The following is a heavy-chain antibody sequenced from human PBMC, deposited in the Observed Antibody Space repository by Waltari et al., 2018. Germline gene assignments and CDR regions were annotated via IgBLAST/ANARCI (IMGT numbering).Heavy chain of an antibody. D-gene: IGHD1-26*01. CDR1: GYSFRDYH. J-gene: IGHJ4*02. Sequence: QVQLVQSGTEVKKPGAAVRVSCPASGYSFRDYHLHWVRQTPGQGFEWMGWINPKNGDTSYAQNFLGRVTMTRDTSINTAYMDLSGLRSDDAAVFYCARDPGPIVGAPDFWGQGTLVTVSS. CDR2: INPKNGDT. V-gene: IGHV1-2*02. CDR3: ARDPGPIVGAPDF.